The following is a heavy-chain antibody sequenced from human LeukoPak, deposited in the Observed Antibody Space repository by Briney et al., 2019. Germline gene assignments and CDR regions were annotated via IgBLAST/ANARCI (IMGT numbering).Heavy chain of an antibody. J-gene: IGHJ4*02. CDR3: AKDLSSGSRRAY. Sequence: SGGSLRLPCAASGFTVSSYGMHWVRQAPGKGLEWVAFIRYDGSNKYYADSVKGRFTISRDNSKNTLYLQMNRLRGEDTGVYYCAKDLSSGSRRAYWGQGNLVTVSS. CDR2: IRYDGSNK. CDR1: GFTVSSYG. V-gene: IGHV3-30*02. D-gene: IGHD6-19*01.